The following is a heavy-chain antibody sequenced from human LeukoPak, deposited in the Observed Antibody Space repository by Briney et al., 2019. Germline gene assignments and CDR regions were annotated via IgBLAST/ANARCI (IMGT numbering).Heavy chain of an antibody. J-gene: IGHJ4*02. Sequence: SETLSLTCRVDGESFSGYYWIWIRQPPGKGLEWIGEINHSGSTNYNPSLKSRVTLSVDTSKSQFSLKVTSVTAADTAMYYCARGQFWRGSEIRVWGQGTLVTVSP. CDR3: ARGQFWRGSEIRV. V-gene: IGHV4-34*01. CDR2: INHSGST. D-gene: IGHD1-26*01. CDR1: GESFSGYY.